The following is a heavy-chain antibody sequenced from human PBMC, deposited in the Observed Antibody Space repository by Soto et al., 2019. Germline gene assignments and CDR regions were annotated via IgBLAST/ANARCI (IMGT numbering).Heavy chain of an antibody. CDR1: RYKFTGYH. J-gene: IGHJ4*02. V-gene: IGHV1-2*04. CDR3: ARENIFGVVREYYFDY. D-gene: IGHD3-3*01. CDR2: VNPNSGGT. Sequence: QVQLVQSGAEVKKPGASVKVSCKASRYKFTGYHIHWVRQAPGQGLEWMGWVNPNSGGTNYAQKFQGCVAMTRDTSISTAYMELTRLTSDDTAVYYCARENIFGVVREYYFDYWGQGTLVTVSS.